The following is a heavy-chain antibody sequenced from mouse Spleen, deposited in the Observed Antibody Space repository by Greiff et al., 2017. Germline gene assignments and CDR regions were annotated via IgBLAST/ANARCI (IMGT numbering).Heavy chain of an antibody. D-gene: IGHD2-2*01. CDR3: AREGGYDGAWFAY. J-gene: IGHJ3*01. CDR1: GFTFSSYA. Sequence: DVHLVESGGGLVKPGGSLKLSCAASGFTFSSYAMSWVRQTPEKRLEWVATISDGGSYTYYPDNVKGRFTISRDNAKNNLYLQMSHLKSEDTAMYYCAREGGYDGAWFAYWGQGTLVTVSA. V-gene: IGHV5-4*01. CDR2: ISDGGSYT.